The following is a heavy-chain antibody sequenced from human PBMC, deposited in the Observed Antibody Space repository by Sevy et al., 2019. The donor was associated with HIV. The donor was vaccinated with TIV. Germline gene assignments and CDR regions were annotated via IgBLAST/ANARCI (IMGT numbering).Heavy chain of an antibody. CDR2: VKSKTEGGTT. V-gene: IGHV3-15*01. J-gene: IGHJ1*01. CDR3: ATGGSLFQH. Sequence: GGSLRLSCAASGFNFSNVWMSWIRQAPGKGLEGVGNVKSKTEGGTTDYAEPVRGRFAISRDDSKNTLYLEMTSLKTEDTAVYYCATGGSLFQHWGQGTLVTVSS. D-gene: IGHD3-16*01. CDR1: GFNFSNVW.